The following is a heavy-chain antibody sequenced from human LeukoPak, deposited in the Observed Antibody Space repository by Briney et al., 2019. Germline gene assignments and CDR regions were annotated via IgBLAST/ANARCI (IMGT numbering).Heavy chain of an antibody. Sequence: GASVKVSCKASGYTFTSLDINWVRQATGQGLEWMGWINPNSGYTGYAQKLQGRVTMTTDTSTSTAYMELRSLRSDDTAVYYCARDSTSSTYYDFWSGYYNPSYYYYMDVWGKGTTVTVSS. CDR2: INPNSGYT. D-gene: IGHD3-3*01. CDR1: GYTFTSLD. J-gene: IGHJ6*03. V-gene: IGHV1-8*02. CDR3: ARDSTSSTYYDFWSGYYNPSYYYYMDV.